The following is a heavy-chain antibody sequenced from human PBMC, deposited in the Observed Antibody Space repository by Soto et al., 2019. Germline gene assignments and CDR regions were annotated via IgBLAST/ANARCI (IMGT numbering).Heavy chain of an antibody. CDR2: MNPNSGNT. J-gene: IGHJ5*02. CDR3: ARGTKYGDYSRWFDP. CDR1: GYTFTSYA. V-gene: IGHV1-8*02. Sequence: GASVKVSCKASGYTFTSYAISWVRQANGQGFEYLGWMNPNSGNTGYVKKFQGRVTMTRDTSMSTAYMELSSLRSEDTAVYYCARGTKYGDYSRWFDPWGPGTLVTVSS. D-gene: IGHD4-17*01.